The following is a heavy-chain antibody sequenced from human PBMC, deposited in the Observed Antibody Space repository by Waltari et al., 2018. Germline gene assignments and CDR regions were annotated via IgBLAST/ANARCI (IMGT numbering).Heavy chain of an antibody. CDR3: ARDVLTVDGSSYYFDY. CDR1: GYTFTGHY. J-gene: IGHJ4*02. CDR2: INPNSGGT. V-gene: IGHV1-2*02. D-gene: IGHD6-19*01. Sequence: QVQLEQSGAEVQKPGASVKVSCKASGYTFTGHYIQWGRQAPGQGLEWMGGINPNSGGTNSAKKFQGRVTMTRDTAITTAYMERSSLKPDDTAVYFCARDVLTVDGSSYYFDYWGQGTLVTVSS.